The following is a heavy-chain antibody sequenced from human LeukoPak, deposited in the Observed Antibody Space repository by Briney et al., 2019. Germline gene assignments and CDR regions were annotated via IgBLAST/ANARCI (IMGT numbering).Heavy chain of an antibody. CDR3: AREADGAHNWYLDL. Sequence: GGSLRLSCAASGFTFSSYWMTWVRQAPGKGLEWAANIKQDGREKNYVDSVKGRFTISRDNAKNSLYLQMSSLRAEDTAVYYCAREADGAHNWYLDLWGRGTLVPVSS. CDR1: GFTFSSYW. J-gene: IGHJ2*01. CDR2: IKQDGREK. V-gene: IGHV3-7*01. D-gene: IGHD4/OR15-4a*01.